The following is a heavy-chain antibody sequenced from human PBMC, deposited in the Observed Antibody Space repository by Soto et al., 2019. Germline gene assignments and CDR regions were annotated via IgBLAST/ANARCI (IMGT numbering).Heavy chain of an antibody. CDR1: GGTISGYY. Sequence: QVHLQESGPGLVKPSETLSLTCSVSGGTISGYYWTWIRQPAGKGLEWIGRIYSSGNTKYNPSLQSRVTMPLGTSNIHFSLRLTSVTAADTAVYYCARGQRFSDWFDPWGQGTLVTVSS. J-gene: IGHJ5*02. D-gene: IGHD3-3*01. CDR3: ARGQRFSDWFDP. CDR2: IYSSGNT. V-gene: IGHV4-4*07.